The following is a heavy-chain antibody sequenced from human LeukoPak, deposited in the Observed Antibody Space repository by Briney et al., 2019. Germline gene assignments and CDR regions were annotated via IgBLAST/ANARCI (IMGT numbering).Heavy chain of an antibody. V-gene: IGHV1-69*13. Sequence: ASVKVSCKASGGTFSSYAISWVRQAPGQGLEWMGGIIPIFGTANYAQKFQGRVTITADESTSTAYMELSSLRSEDTAVYYCARGRINPNLLMVYAPHGYYYYMDVWGKGTTVTVSS. CDR3: ARGRINPNLLMVYAPHGYYYYMDV. D-gene: IGHD2-8*01. J-gene: IGHJ6*03. CDR1: GGTFSSYA. CDR2: IIPIFGTA.